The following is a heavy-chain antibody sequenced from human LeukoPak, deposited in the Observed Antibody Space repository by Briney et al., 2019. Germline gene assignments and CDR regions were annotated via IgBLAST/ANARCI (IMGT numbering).Heavy chain of an antibody. Sequence: SETLSLTCTVSGASIITTNYYWGWIRQLPGKGLEWIGSISYSGNAYYNPSLRSRLSISMDASKNQFSLKVRSVTAADTAVYYCARNLGQTWGTVTTDLWYFDHWGQGTLVPVSS. D-gene: IGHD4-11*01. CDR3: ARNLGQTWGTVTTDLWYFDH. V-gene: IGHV4-39*01. CDR1: GASIITTNYY. CDR2: ISYSGNA. J-gene: IGHJ4*02.